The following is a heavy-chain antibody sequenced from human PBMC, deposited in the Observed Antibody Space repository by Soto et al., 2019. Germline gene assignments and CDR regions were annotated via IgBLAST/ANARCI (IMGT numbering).Heavy chain of an antibody. Sequence: QVHLVQSGAEVKKPGASVKVSCKASGYTFTNYYIHWVRQAPGQGLEWLGIIRPSGGRTEYAQRFQGRVTMTRDTSTSTVYMELTCLTSEDTAVYYCAREPNESYYFDYWGQGTLVTVSS. D-gene: IGHD5-18*01. CDR1: GYTFTNYY. CDR3: AREPNESYYFDY. V-gene: IGHV1-46*01. CDR2: IRPSGGRT. J-gene: IGHJ4*02.